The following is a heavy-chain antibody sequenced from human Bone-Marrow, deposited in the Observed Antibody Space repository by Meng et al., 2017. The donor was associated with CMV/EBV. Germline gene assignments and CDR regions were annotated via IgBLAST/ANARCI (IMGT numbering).Heavy chain of an antibody. J-gene: IGHJ4*02. CDR2: IYYSGRT. Sequence: SETLSLTCTVSGGSISIGGYYWSWIRQHPGKGLEWIGYIYYSGRTYYNPSLKSRVTISVDTSENQFSLKLSSVTAADTAVYYCARGSGFRSGSYYGGWGQGTLVTVSS. V-gene: IGHV4-31*03. CDR3: ARGSGFRSGSYYGG. D-gene: IGHD1-26*01. CDR1: GGSISIGGYY.